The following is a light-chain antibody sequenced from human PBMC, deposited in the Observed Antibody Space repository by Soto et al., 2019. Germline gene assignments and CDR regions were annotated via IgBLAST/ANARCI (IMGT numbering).Light chain of an antibody. CDR3: QQHNNWPLT. Sequence: EIVLTQSPGTLSLSPGERATLSCRASQSVSSNLAWYQQKPGQAPRLLIYGASTRATGIPARFSGSGSGTEFTLTISSLEPEDFAVYYCQQHNNWPLTFGQGTKVDIK. V-gene: IGKV3-11*01. CDR1: QSVSSN. CDR2: GAS. J-gene: IGKJ1*01.